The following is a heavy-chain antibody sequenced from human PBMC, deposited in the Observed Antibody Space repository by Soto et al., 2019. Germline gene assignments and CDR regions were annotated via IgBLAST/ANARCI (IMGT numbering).Heavy chain of an antibody. V-gene: IGHV3-74*01. CDR2: INSDGSST. CDR1: GFTFSSYW. J-gene: IGHJ6*02. D-gene: IGHD2-2*01. Sequence: PGGSLRLSCAASGFTFSSYWMHWVRQAPGKGLVWVSRINSDGSSTSYADSVKGRFTISRDNAKNTLYLQMNSLRAEDTAVYYCARSIVVVPDTYYYYYGMDVWGQGTTVTVS. CDR3: ARSIVVVPDTYYYYYGMDV.